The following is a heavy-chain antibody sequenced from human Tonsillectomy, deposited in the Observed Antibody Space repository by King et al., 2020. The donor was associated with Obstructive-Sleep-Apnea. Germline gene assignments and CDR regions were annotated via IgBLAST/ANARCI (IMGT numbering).Heavy chain of an antibody. CDR1: GFIFSDYH. Sequence: VQLVESGGGLVKPGGSLRLSCAAAGFIFSDYHMHWSRQAPGKGLEGVASISGSSTYTNYADPGKGRFTVSRDNAKNSLYLQMNSLRAEDTAVYYCARHFDSTGSFDFWGQGTLVTVSS. CDR2: ISGSSTYT. D-gene: IGHD3-22*01. J-gene: IGHJ4*02. V-gene: IGHV3-11*06. CDR3: ARHFDSTGSFDF.